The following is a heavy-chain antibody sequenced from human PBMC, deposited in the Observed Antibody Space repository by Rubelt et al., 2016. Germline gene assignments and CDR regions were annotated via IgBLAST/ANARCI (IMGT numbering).Heavy chain of an antibody. V-gene: IGHV1-3*01. CDR3: ARISSSWYYYGMDV. D-gene: IGHD6-13*01. CDR2: INAGNGNT. Sequence: QVQLVQSGSELKKPGASVKVSCKASGYTFTSYAMHWVRQAPGQRLEWMGWINAGNGNTKYSQKFQGRVTITRDTSASTAYMELSSLRSEDTAVYYCARISSSWYYYGMDVWGQGTTVTVSS. J-gene: IGHJ6*02. CDR1: GYTFTSYA.